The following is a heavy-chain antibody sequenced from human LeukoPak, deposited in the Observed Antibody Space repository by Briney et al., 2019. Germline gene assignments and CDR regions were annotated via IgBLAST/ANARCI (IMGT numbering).Heavy chain of an antibody. CDR1: GFTFNNYA. J-gene: IGHJ4*02. CDR3: ATDYDDSVGYFFFEY. Sequence: GGSLRLSCAASGFTFNNYAMNWVRQAPGKGLEWVSSISGGGETTYYADSAKGRFTISRDNSQNTLYLQMNSLRAEDTAVYYCATDYDDSVGYFFFEYWGQGKLVTVSS. D-gene: IGHD4-17*01. CDR2: ISGGGETT. V-gene: IGHV3-23*01.